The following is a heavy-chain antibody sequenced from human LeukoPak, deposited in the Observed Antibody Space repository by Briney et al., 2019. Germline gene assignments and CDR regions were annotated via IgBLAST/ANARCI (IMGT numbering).Heavy chain of an antibody. CDR2: IYHSGST. V-gene: IGHV4-38-2*01. D-gene: IGHD1-1*01. CDR3: ARYNWNDVGFDY. CDR1: GYSISSGYY. Sequence: PSETLSLTCAVSGYSISSGYYWGWIRQPPGKGLEWIGSIYHSGSTYYNPSLKSRVTISVDTSKNQFSLKLSSVTAADTAVYYCARYNWNDVGFDYWGQGTLVTVSS. J-gene: IGHJ4*02.